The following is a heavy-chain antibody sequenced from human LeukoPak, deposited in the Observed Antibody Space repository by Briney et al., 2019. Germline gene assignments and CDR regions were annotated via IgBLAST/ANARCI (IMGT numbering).Heavy chain of an antibody. CDR3: ARGGTEELDY. J-gene: IGHJ4*02. D-gene: IGHD1-7*01. CDR2: ISGSGNKI. Sequence: PGGSLRLSCVVSGFTFSSYEMDWVRQAPGKGLEWVSYISGSGNKIYYADSVKGRFTVSRDNAKNSLYLQMNSLRVEDTAIYYCARGGTEELDYWGQGTLVTVSS. CDR1: GFTFSSYE. V-gene: IGHV3-48*03.